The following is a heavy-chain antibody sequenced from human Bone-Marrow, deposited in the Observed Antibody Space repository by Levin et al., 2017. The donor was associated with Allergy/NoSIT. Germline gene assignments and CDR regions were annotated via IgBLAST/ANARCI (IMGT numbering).Heavy chain of an antibody. V-gene: IGHV3-15*01. CDR3: THLGYCSGGSCYSDY. J-gene: IGHJ4*02. D-gene: IGHD2-15*01. Sequence: GGSLRLSCAASGFTFSNAWMSWVRQAPGKGLEWVGRIKSKTDGGTTDYAAPVKGRFTISRDDSKNTLYLQMNSLKTEDTAVYYCTHLGYCSGGSCYSDYWGQGTLVTVSS. CDR1: GFTFSNAW. CDR2: IKSKTDGGTT.